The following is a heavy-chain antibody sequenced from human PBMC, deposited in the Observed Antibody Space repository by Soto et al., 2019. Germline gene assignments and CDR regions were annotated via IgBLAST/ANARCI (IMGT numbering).Heavy chain of an antibody. J-gene: IGHJ5*02. CDR3: ATVNSNRYFNWFDP. D-gene: IGHD6-13*01. Sequence: QVQLQESAPGWGSPWETLPLPGPFLGASTNTYNGIGLGHPPGKDLGLIGHTYYVGSTSYNPSFKSRVTMAVDSSKNQFSLKLSSVTAADTAVYYCATVNSNRYFNWFDPWGQGALVTVSS. CDR2: TYYVGST. CDR1: GASTNTYN. V-gene: IGHV4-59*01.